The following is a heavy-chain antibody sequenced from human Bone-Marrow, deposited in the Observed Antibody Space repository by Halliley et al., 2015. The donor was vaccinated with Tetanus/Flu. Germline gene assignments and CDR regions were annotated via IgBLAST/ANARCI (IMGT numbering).Heavy chain of an antibody. Sequence: LVKPTQTLSLTCVVSGDSVSSNSAAWGWIRQSPSRGLEWLARTYYTSQWIHDYEDSVKSRINVNAATSKNQISLQLTSVTPEDAALYFCAGSRHSTNGALTGNSFHIWGQGTMVTVSS. CDR2: TYYTSQWIH. V-gene: IGHV6-1*01. CDR3: AGSRHSTNGALTGNSFHI. J-gene: IGHJ3*02. CDR1: GDSVSSNSAA. D-gene: IGHD1-26*01.